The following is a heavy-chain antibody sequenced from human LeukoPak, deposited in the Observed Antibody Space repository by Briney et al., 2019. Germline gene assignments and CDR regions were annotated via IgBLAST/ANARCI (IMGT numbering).Heavy chain of an antibody. CDR1: GFTFSSYS. CDR3: SIPNDY. Sequence: GGSLRLSCAASGFTFSSYSMNWVRQAPGKGLEWVSYISSTRSIIYYADSVKGRFTVSRDNAKNSLYLQMNSLRAEDTAVYYCSIPNDYWGQGTLVTVSS. J-gene: IGHJ4*02. V-gene: IGHV3-48*04. CDR2: ISSTRSII.